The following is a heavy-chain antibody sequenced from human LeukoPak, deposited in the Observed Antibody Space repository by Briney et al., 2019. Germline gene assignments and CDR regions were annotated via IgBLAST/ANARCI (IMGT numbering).Heavy chain of an antibody. CDR2: IIPIFGTA. V-gene: IGHV1-69*01. CDR1: GGTFISYA. Sequence: SVKVSCKASGGTFISYAISWVRQAPGQGLEWMGGIIPIFGTANYAQKFQGRVTITADEDTRTAYMELSSLRSEDTAVYYCARGDFWSGNYPPFDYWGQGTLVTVSS. D-gene: IGHD3-3*01. J-gene: IGHJ4*02. CDR3: ARGDFWSGNYPPFDY.